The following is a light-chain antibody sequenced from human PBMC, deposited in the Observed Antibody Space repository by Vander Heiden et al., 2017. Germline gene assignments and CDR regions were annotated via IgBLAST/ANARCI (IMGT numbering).Light chain of an antibody. CDR1: SSDIGGYNS. V-gene: IGLV2-14*03. CDR2: DVT. J-gene: IGLJ1*01. CDR3: SSYASSNTYV. Sequence: QSALTQPASVSGSPGQSITISCTVTSSDIGGYNSVSWYQQHPGKAPKLMIYDVTNRPSGVSNRFSGSKSGNTASLTVSGLQPEDEADYYCSSYASSNTYVFGTGTKVTVL.